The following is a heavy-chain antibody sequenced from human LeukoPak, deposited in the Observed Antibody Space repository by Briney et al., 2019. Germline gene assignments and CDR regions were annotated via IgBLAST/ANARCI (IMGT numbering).Heavy chain of an antibody. V-gene: IGHV3-11*06. J-gene: IGHJ4*02. Sequence: GGSLRLSCAASGFTFSDYDMIWIRQAPGKGLEWVSYISSSNRYTNYADFVGRLFTLCRDNAKISFYHQISILRAEDTAVYYCARSNSSGYPVDYWGGGTLVTVS. CDR1: GFTFSDYD. CDR3: ARSNSSGYPVDY. D-gene: IGHD5-18*01. CDR2: ISSSNRYT.